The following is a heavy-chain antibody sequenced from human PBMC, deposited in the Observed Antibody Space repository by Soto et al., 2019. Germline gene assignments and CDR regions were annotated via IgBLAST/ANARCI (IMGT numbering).Heavy chain of an antibody. CDR1: GFTFDDYA. CDR3: AKGRGDSGYYSLFDY. D-gene: IGHD3-22*01. V-gene: IGHV3-9*01. J-gene: IGHJ4*02. CDR2: ISWNSGHI. Sequence: EVQLVESGGGLVQPGRSLRLSCAASGFTFDDYAMHWVRQPPGKGLEWVSSISWNSGHIGYTDSVKGRFTISRDNDKNPLYLKMNSLRSEDTALYYCAKGRGDSGYYSLFDYWGQGTLVTVSS.